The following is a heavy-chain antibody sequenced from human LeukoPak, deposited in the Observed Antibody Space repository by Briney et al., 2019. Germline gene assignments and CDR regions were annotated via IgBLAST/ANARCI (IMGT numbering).Heavy chain of an antibody. CDR2: INPNSGGT. CDR1: GYTFTGYY. D-gene: IGHD6-6*01. V-gene: IGHV1-2*02. CDR3: AREGVIAARRKLDAFDI. J-gene: IGHJ3*02. Sequence: GASVKVSCKASGYTFTGYYMHWVRQAPGQGLEWMGWINPNSGGTNYAQKFQGRVTMTRDTSISTAYMELSRLRSDDTAVYYCAREGVIAARRKLDAFDIWGQGTMVTVSS.